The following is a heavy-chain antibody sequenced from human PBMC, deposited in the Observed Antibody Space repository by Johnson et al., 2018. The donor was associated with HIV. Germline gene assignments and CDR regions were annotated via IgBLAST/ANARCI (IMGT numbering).Heavy chain of an antibody. CDR3: ARGGLGYQNIHDPFDI. J-gene: IGHJ3*02. CDR2: ITGSGNTP. Sequence: VQLVESGGGLVQPGGSLRLSCAASGFTFRSYWMSWVRQAPGTGLEWVSAITGSGNTPFYADSVKGRFTISRDNSKNSLSLQLNSLRAEDTALYYCARGGLGYQNIHDPFDIWGQGTMVTVSS. CDR1: GFTFRSYW. D-gene: IGHD3-16*02. V-gene: IGHV3-23*04.